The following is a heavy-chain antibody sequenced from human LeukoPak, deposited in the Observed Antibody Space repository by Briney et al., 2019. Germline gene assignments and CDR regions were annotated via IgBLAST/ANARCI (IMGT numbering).Heavy chain of an antibody. J-gene: IGHJ4*02. D-gene: IGHD5-24*01. V-gene: IGHV4-59*02. CDR1: GGSVSSHY. Sequence: PSETLSLTCTVSGGSVSSHYRSWIRQPPGKGLEWIGYVDHRGRTNSSPSLKSRVAASVDTSKNQISLKLMSVTAADTAVYYCARGSEIERWVQFGGLDYWGLGTLVTVSS. CDR2: VDHRGRT. CDR3: ARGSEIERWVQFGGLDY.